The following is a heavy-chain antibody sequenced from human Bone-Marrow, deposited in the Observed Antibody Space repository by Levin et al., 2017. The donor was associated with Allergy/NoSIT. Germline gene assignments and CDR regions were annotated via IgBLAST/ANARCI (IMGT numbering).Heavy chain of an antibody. CDR2: MNAANGNS. CDR1: GSTFTDYV. Sequence: PGGSLRLSCKASGSTFTDYVIHWVRQAPGQSLEWMGWMNAANGNSKNPQKFQGRVTMTRDTSANTAYMELSSLTSEDTGLYFCARDDGSGSHYRAFDFWGQGSLVTVSS. V-gene: IGHV1-3*01. CDR3: ARDDGSGSHYRAFDF. J-gene: IGHJ4*02. D-gene: IGHD3-10*01.